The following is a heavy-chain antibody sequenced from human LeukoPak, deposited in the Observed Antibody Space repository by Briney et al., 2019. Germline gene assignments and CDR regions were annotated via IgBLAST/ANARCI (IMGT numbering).Heavy chain of an antibody. CDR3: ARGRRGYNWTQVPFAY. J-gene: IGHJ4*02. CDR2: INHSGST. CDR1: GGSFSGYY. D-gene: IGHD1-20*01. Sequence: SETLSLTCAVHGGSFSGYYWSWIRQPPGKGLEWIGEINHSGSTHYNPSLKSRVNRSVDTSKNQFSLKLSSVTAADTAVYYCARGRRGYNWTQVPFAYWGQGTLVTVSS. V-gene: IGHV4-34*01.